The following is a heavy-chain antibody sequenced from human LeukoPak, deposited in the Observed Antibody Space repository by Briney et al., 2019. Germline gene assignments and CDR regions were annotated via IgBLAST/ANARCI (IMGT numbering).Heavy chain of an antibody. J-gene: IGHJ4*02. CDR3: AKGELPSHHYGSGNYYNVNF. CDR1: GFTFSQCW. D-gene: IGHD3-10*01. V-gene: IGHV3-7*01. Sequence: GGSLRLSCAASGFTFSQCWMSWVRQAPGKGLEWVANIKPDGSGKYYVDSVRGRFTISRDNAKNSLSLQMDSLRAEDTAVYYCAKGELPSHHYGSGNYYNVNFWGQGTLVTVSS. CDR2: IKPDGSGK.